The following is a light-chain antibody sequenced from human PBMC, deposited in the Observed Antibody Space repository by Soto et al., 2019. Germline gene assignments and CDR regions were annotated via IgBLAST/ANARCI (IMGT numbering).Light chain of an antibody. CDR3: SSSTTFTTLV. Sequence: QSVLTQPASVSGSPGQSITISCTGTSYDVGSYDFVSWYQQQPGKAPKLLIYEVSNRPSGVSHRFSGSKSDNTASLTISGLQSEDEADYYCSSSTTFTTLVFXTGTKVTVL. J-gene: IGLJ1*01. CDR2: EVS. CDR1: SYDVGSYDF. V-gene: IGLV2-14*01.